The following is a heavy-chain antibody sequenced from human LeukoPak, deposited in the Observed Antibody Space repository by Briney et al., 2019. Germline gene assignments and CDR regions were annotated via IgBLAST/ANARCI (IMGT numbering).Heavy chain of an antibody. V-gene: IGHV3-74*01. Sequence: GGSLRDSCAASGFTFSSYWMHWVRQAPGKGLVWVSRIKSDGSSTSYADSVKGRFTISRDNAKNTLYLQMNSLRAEDTAVYYCARVGARLGAFDIWGQGTMVTVSS. CDR2: IKSDGSST. CDR3: ARVGARLGAFDI. CDR1: GFTFSSYW. D-gene: IGHD6-25*01. J-gene: IGHJ3*02.